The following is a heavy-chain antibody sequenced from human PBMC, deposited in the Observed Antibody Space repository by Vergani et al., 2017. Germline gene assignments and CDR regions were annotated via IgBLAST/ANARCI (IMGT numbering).Heavy chain of an antibody. J-gene: IGHJ2*01. V-gene: IGHV4-38-2*01. Sequence: QVQLQESGPGLVKPSETLSLTCAVSGYSISSGYYWGWIRQPPGQGLEWIGSIFHSGSTYYNPSLKSRVTISVDTSKNQFSLKLNAVTAADTAVYYCARVGHLVAVTGEGPSLDLWGRGTLVTVSS. CDR2: IFHSGST. CDR3: ARVGHLVAVTGEGPSLDL. D-gene: IGHD2-21*02. CDR1: GYSISSGYY.